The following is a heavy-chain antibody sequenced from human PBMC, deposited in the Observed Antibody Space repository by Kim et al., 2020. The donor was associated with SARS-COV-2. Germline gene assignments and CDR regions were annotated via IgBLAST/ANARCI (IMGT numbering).Heavy chain of an antibody. V-gene: IGHV1-8*01. J-gene: IGHJ5*02. Sequence: QKFQGRVTMTRNTSISTAYMELSSLRSEDTAVYYCARGLKWLRHSGWFDPWGQGTLVTVSS. D-gene: IGHD5-12*01. CDR3: ARGLKWLRHSGWFDP.